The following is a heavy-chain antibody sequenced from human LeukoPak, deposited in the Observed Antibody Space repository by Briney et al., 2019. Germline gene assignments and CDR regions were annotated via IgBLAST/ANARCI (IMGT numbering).Heavy chain of an antibody. Sequence: GGSLRLSCAASGFTFSSYWMSWVRQAPGKGLEWVANIKQDGSEKYYVDSVKGRFTISRDNAKNSLYLQMNSLRAEDTAVYYCARGVGYYYYGMDVWGQGTTVTVSS. CDR1: GFTFSSYW. V-gene: IGHV3-7*01. J-gene: IGHJ6*02. D-gene: IGHD2-15*01. CDR3: ARGVGYYYYGMDV. CDR2: IKQDGSEK.